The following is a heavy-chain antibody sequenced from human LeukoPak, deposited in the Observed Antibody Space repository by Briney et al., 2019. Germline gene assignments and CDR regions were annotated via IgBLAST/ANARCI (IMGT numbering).Heavy chain of an antibody. D-gene: IGHD4-23*01. Sequence: ASVKVSCKVSGYTLTELSMHWVRQAPGKGLEWMVGFDPEDGETIYAQKFQGRATMTEDTSTDTAYMELSSLRSEDTAVYYCATEGRYGGNSRWFDPWGQGTLVTVSS. J-gene: IGHJ5*02. V-gene: IGHV1-24*01. CDR1: GYTLTELS. CDR3: ATEGRYGGNSRWFDP. CDR2: FDPEDGET.